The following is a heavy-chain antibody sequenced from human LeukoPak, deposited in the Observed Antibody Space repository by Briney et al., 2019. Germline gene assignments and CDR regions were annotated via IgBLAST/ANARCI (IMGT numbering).Heavy chain of an antibody. CDR2: INHNGNVN. J-gene: IGHJ6*02. D-gene: IGHD3-16*01. CDR1: KFTFSNYG. Sequence: GGSLRLSCTASKFTFSNYGMQWVRQAPGKGLEWVASINHNGNVNYYVDSVKGRFTISRDNAKNSLYLQMSNLRAEDTAVYFCARGGGLDVWGQGATVTVSS. CDR3: ARGGGLDV. V-gene: IGHV3-7*03.